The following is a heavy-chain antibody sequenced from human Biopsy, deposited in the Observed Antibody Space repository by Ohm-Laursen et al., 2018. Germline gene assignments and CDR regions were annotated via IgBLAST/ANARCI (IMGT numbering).Heavy chain of an antibody. D-gene: IGHD1-26*01. Sequence: GTLSLTCTVSGGSISSYYWSWIRQPPGKGLEWIGYIYYTGSTNYNPTLKGQVTISVDTSMNHLSLRLTSVTAADTAVYYCARHAPSYSGSYWRYFDLWGRGTLVTVSS. J-gene: IGHJ2*01. V-gene: IGHV4-59*08. CDR1: GGSISSYY. CDR3: ARHAPSYSGSYWRYFDL. CDR2: IYYTGST.